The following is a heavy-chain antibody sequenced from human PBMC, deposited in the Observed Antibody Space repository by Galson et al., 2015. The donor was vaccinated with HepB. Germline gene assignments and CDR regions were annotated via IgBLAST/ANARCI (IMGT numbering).Heavy chain of an antibody. CDR3: VRSRIMGTTGGEN. D-gene: IGHD1-14*01. CDR1: GYIFSDYA. CDR2: ITPDNGDT. V-gene: IGHV1-3*01. J-gene: IGHJ4*02. Sequence: VSCKASGYIFSDYAIHWVRQAPGQGLEWMGWITPDNGDTNYPQNFQGRVAITSDSPARTIYMELNSLRPEDTTIYYCVRSRIMGTTGGENWGQGTLVTVSS.